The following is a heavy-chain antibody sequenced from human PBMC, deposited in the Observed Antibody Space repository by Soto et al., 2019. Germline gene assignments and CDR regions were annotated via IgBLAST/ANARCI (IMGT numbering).Heavy chain of an antibody. CDR2: IDYNGVT. CDR1: GGSIYRSGYY. Sequence: SETLSFTCTVSGGSIYRSGYYWGWIRQPPGRGLEWIGNIDYNGVTYSNPSLKSRVTISRDTSKNQFSLKLTSVTAADTALYYCGKVLVGATGHTDSDSWGPGTLVTVSS. V-gene: IGHV4-39*01. CDR3: GKVLVGATGHTDSDS. J-gene: IGHJ4*02. D-gene: IGHD2-15*01.